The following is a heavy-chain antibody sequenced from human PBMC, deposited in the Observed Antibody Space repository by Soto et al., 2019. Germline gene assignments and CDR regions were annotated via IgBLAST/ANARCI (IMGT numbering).Heavy chain of an antibody. CDR3: ARDTAMTPHYYFDY. D-gene: IGHD2-2*01. J-gene: IGHJ4*02. CDR1: GYTFTANG. CDR2: IHTANGDT. V-gene: IGHV1-3*04. Sequence: QVQLVQSGAEVKKPGASVKVSCKASGYTFTANGLHWVRQAPGQNLEWMGWIHTANGDTAYSQEIQGRVTFTRDISATTLYMELSSLRSEDTAVYYCARDTAMTPHYYFDYWGQGTLVTVSS.